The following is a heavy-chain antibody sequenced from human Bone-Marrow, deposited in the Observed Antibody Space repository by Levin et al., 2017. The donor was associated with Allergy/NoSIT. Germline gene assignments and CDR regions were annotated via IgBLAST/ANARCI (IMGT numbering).Heavy chain of an antibody. V-gene: IGHV3-30*18. CDR3: VKDRDIGIYYYGMDV. D-gene: IGHD2-15*01. CDR2: ISYDGYTK. Sequence: GGSLRLSCAASGFTFSRYGMHWVRQAPGKGLEWVTTISYDGYTKYSADSVEGRFVVSRDNSNNTLVLQMNSLRPDDTAVYYCVKDRDIGIYYYGMDVWGQGTTVTVSS. CDR1: GFTFSRYG. J-gene: IGHJ6*02.